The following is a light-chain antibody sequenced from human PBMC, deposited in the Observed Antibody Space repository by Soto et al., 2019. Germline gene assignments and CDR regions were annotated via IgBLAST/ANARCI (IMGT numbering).Light chain of an antibody. V-gene: IGLV2-23*02. CDR2: EVN. J-gene: IGLJ3*02. CDR3: RSFAGSPWV. Sequence: QSVLTQPASVSGSPGQSITISCTGTSSDIGSYDLVSWYRQHPGKAPKLIIYEVNKRPSGVSNRFSASKSGNTASLTISGLQAEDEADYYCRSFAGSPWVFGGGIKVTVL. CDR1: SSDIGSYDL.